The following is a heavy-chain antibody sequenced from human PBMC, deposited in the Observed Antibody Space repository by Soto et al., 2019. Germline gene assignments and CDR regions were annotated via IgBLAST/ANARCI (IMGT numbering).Heavy chain of an antibody. V-gene: IGHV1-69*01. J-gene: IGHJ6*02. CDR1: GGTFSSYA. D-gene: IGHD3-10*01. Sequence: QVQLVQSGAEVKKPGSSVKVSCKASGGTFSSYAISWVRQAPGQGLEWMGGIIPIFGTANYAQKFQGRVTITADDSTSTAYMELSSLRSEDTAVYYCARVPYYGSGSYRPNYYYGMDVWGQGTTVTVSS. CDR2: IIPIFGTA. CDR3: ARVPYYGSGSYRPNYYYGMDV.